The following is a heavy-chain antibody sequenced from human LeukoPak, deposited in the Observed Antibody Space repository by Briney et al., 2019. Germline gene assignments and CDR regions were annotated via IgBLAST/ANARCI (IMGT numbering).Heavy chain of an antibody. V-gene: IGHV3-15*01. Sequence: PGGSLRLSCAASGFTFSNAWMSWVRQAPGKGLEWVGRIKSKTDGWTTDYAAPVKGRFTISRDDSKNTLYLQMNSLKTEDTAVYYCTTIPRRRMTGYYIGWFDPWGQGTLVTVSS. CDR2: IKSKTDGWTT. D-gene: IGHD3-9*01. J-gene: IGHJ5*02. CDR3: TTIPRRRMTGYYIGWFDP. CDR1: GFTFSNAW.